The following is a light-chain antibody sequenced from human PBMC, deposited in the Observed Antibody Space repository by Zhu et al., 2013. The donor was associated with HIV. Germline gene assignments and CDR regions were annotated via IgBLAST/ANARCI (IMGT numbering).Light chain of an antibody. J-gene: IGLJ1*01. CDR2: EVS. CDR3: CSYAGNSIYV. Sequence: QSALTQPASVSGSPGQSITISCTGTSSDIGGYNYVSWYQQHPGKVPRLIVYEVSNRPSGVSDRFSGSKSGNTASLTLSGLQAEDEADYYCCSYAGNSIYVFGSGTTVTVL. V-gene: IGLV2-14*01. CDR1: SSDIGGYNY.